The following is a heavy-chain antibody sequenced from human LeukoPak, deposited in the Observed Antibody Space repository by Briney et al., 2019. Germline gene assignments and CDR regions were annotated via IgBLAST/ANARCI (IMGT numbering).Heavy chain of an antibody. CDR3: ARETNDY. CDR2: ISWNSGSI. Sequence: GGSLRLSCAASGFTFSTYAMNWVRQAPGKGLEWVSGISWNSGSIGYADSVKGRFTISRDNAKNSLYLQMNSLRAEDTAVYYCARETNDYWGQGTLVTVSS. V-gene: IGHV3-9*01. CDR1: GFTFSTYA. J-gene: IGHJ4*02.